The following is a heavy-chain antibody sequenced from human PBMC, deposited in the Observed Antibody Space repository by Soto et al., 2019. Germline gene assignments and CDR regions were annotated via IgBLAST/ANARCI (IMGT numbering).Heavy chain of an antibody. CDR3: ARESGGATATLDYYYFYMDV. CDR2: INPNSGDA. CDR1: GYTFSDCY. D-gene: IGHD5-12*01. J-gene: IGHJ6*03. V-gene: IGHV1-2*06. Sequence: QVQLVQSGAEVKKPGASVTVSCKASGYTFSDCYLHWVRQAPGQGPEWMGRINPNSGDAKFAQKFQGRVTMTRDTSVRTAFMELNWLKSDDTAVYYCARESGGATATLDYYYFYMDVWGKGTTVTVSS.